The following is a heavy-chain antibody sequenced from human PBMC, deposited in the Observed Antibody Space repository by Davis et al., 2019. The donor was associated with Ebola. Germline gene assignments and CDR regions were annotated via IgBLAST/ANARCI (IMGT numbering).Heavy chain of an antibody. V-gene: IGHV3-7*01. CDR2: IKQDGSEK. Sequence: GGSLRLSCAASGFTFSSYWMSWVRQAPGKGLEWEANIKQDGSEKYYVDSVKGRFTISRDNSNNLLYLQMNSLRAEDTAVYYCAIPDCSGANCYSVYIKNWGQGTLVTVSS. CDR1: GFTFSSYW. J-gene: IGHJ4*02. CDR3: AIPDCSGANCYSVYIKN. D-gene: IGHD2-15*01.